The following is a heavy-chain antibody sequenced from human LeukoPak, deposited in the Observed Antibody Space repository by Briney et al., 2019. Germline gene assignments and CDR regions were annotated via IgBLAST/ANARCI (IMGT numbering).Heavy chain of an antibody. J-gene: IGHJ4*02. D-gene: IGHD5-12*01. V-gene: IGHV3-21*01. CDR3: ARGLGGYAQFFDY. CDR2: MSSSSSYI. Sequence: GGSLRLSFAASGFTFSDYAMNWVRQAPGKGLEWVSSMSSSSSYIYYADSVKGRFTISRDNAKNSLYLQMNSLRAEDTAVYYCARGLGGYAQFFDYWGQGTLVTVSS. CDR1: GFTFSDYA.